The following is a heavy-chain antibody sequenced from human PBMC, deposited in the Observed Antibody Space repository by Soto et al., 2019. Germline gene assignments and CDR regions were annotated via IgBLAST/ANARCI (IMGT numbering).Heavy chain of an antibody. CDR1: GRSMSGYY. CDR2: IYTSGTT. D-gene: IGHD3-9*01. J-gene: IGHJ4*02. CDR3: AREDYYDTGYYVV. Sequence: TLSLTCTVSGRSMSGYYWSWIRQPAGERLEWIGRIYTSGTTDFNPSLRGRVTMSVDTSKNQFSLKLTSVTAADTALYYCAREDYYDTGYYVVWGQGTQVTVSS. V-gene: IGHV4-4*07.